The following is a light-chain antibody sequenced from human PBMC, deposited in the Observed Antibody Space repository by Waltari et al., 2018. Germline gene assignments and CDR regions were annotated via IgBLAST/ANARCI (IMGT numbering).Light chain of an antibody. Sequence: QSVLTQPPSVSGAQGQRLTTSCTGSSPNIGPGYDGLWYQQLPGTAPNLLIYGNSNRPSGVPDRFSGSKSGTSASLTITGLQAEDEADYYCQSYDSSLSGGVFGGGTKLTVL. J-gene: IGLJ2*01. CDR1: SPNIGPGYD. CDR2: GNS. CDR3: QSYDSSLSGGV. V-gene: IGLV1-40*01.